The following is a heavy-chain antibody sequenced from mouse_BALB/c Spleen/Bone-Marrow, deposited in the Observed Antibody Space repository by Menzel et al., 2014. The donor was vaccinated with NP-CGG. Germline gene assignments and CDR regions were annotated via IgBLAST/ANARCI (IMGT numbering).Heavy chain of an antibody. V-gene: IGHV7-3*02. Sequence: EVKLVESGGGPVQPGGSLRLSCATSGFTFTDYYMSWVRQPPGKALEWLGFIRNKAKGYTTGYSASVKGRFTISRDNSQRILYLQMNTLRAEDSATYYCARDENVGIYWYFDVWGAGTTVIVSS. J-gene: IGHJ1*01. CDR2: IRNKAKGYTT. CDR1: GFTFTDYY. CDR3: ARDENVGIYWYFDV.